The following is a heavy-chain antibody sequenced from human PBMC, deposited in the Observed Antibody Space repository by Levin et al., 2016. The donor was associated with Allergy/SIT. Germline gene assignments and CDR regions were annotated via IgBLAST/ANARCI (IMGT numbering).Heavy chain of an antibody. CDR1: GYTFTSYD. Sequence: SVKVSCKASGYTFTSYDINWVRQAPGQGLEWMGGIIPIFGTANYAQKFQGRVTITADESTSTAYMELSSLRSEDTAVYYCASRSLRDGYLNDAFDIWGQGTMVTVSS. CDR2: IIPIFGTA. CDR3: ASRSLRDGYLNDAFDI. J-gene: IGHJ3*02. V-gene: IGHV1-69*13. D-gene: IGHD5-24*01.